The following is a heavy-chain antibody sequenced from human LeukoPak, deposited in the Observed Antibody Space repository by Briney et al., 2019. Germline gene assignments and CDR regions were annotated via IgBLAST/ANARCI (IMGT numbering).Heavy chain of an antibody. V-gene: IGHV4-28*03. CDR3: ARDPGQGDAFDI. Sequence: NPSDTLSLTCAVSGYSISSNNWWGWIRQPPGKGLEWIGYIYYSGSTFYNPSLKSRVTMSVDTSKNQFSLNLSSVTAADTAVYYCARDPGQGDAFDIWGQGTMVTVSS. D-gene: IGHD7-27*01. CDR2: IYYSGST. J-gene: IGHJ3*02. CDR1: GYSISSNNW.